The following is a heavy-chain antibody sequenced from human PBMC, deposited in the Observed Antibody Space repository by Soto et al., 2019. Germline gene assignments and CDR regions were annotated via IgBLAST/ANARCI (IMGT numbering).Heavy chain of an antibody. D-gene: IGHD4-17*01. CDR1: GFTFSSYA. CDR2: ISGSGGST. J-gene: IGHJ4*02. CDR3: AKDFGPYTVTNRYSYFDY. V-gene: IGHV3-23*01. Sequence: PGGSLRLSCAASGFTFSSYAMSWVRQAPGKGLEWVSAISGSGGSTYYADSVKGRFTISRDNSKNTLYLQMNSLRAEDTAVYYCAKDFGPYTVTNRYSYFDYWGQGTLVTVSS.